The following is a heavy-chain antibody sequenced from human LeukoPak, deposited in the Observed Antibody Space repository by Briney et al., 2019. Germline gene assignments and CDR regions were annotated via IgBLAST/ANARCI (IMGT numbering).Heavy chain of an antibody. CDR3: ARSIIIVPNTSYYYYYMDV. CDR1: GYTFTSHA. V-gene: IGHV1-3*01. J-gene: IGHJ6*02. CDR2: INGATGNT. D-gene: IGHD2/OR15-2a*01. Sequence: ASVELSRKASGYTFTSHALHWVRQAPGEGLEWMAWINGATGNTEYSQKFQARVTITRDTSASTAYMELSSLRSEDTAVYYCARSIIIVPNTSYYYYYMDVWGQGTTVTVSS.